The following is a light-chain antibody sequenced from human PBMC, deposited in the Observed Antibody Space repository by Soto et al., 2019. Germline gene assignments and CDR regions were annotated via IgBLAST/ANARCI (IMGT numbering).Light chain of an antibody. Sequence: DVVMTQSPLSLPVTLGQPASISCRSSQSLVYSDGNTYLNWFQQRPGQSPRRLIYKVSNRDPGVPDRFSGSGSGTDFTLKISRVEADDVGVYYCMQGTHWPPYTFGQGTKLEIK. CDR2: KVS. CDR3: MQGTHWPPYT. CDR1: QSLVYSDGNTY. V-gene: IGKV2-30*01. J-gene: IGKJ2*01.